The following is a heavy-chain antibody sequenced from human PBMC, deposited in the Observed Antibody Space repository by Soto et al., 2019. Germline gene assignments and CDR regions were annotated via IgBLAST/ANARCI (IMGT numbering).Heavy chain of an antibody. CDR2: ISYDGINK. Sequence: PGGSLRLSCAASGFTFSSYAMHWVRQAPGKGLERVAVISYDGINKYYADSVKGRFTISRDNSKNTLYLQMNSLRAEDTAVYYCARGGGGRRYSSSWYPVFFDYWGQGTLVTVSS. D-gene: IGHD6-13*01. CDR1: GFTFSSYA. V-gene: IGHV3-30-3*01. CDR3: ARGGGGRRYSSSWYPVFFDY. J-gene: IGHJ4*02.